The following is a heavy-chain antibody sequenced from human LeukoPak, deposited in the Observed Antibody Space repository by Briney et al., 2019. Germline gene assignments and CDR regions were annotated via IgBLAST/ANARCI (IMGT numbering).Heavy chain of an antibody. CDR2: ICYDGSNK. D-gene: IGHD3-22*01. Sequence: GGTLRLSCAASGFTFSSYGMHWVRQAPGKGLEWVAVICYDGSNKYYVDSVHGRFTISRHNSKTTLYLQMSSLRAEDTAVYYCARGDYYDSSCYYFPDAFDIWGQGTMVTVSS. J-gene: IGHJ3*02. CDR1: GFTFSSYG. V-gene: IGHV3-33*01. CDR3: ARGDYYDSSCYYFPDAFDI.